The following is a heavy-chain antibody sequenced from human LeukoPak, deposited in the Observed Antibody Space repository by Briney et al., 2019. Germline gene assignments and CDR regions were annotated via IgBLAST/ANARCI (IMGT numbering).Heavy chain of an antibody. V-gene: IGHV3-11*01. J-gene: IGHJ3*01. CDR3: ARDQGFAYDLDAFNV. CDR2: ISGNGRTI. CDR1: GFTLSDYY. D-gene: IGHD3-22*01. Sequence: GGSLRLSCAASGFTLSDYYMTWIRQAPGKGLEWVSYISGNGRTIYYADSVKGRFTISRDNTKDSLSLQTHSLRAEDTAVYYCARDQGFAYDLDAFNVWGQGTMVTVSS.